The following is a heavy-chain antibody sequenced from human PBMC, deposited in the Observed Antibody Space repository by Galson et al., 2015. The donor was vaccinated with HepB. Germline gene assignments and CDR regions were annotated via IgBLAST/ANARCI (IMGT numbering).Heavy chain of an antibody. J-gene: IGHJ5*02. Sequence: SVKVSCKASGYTFTSYGISWVRQAPGQGLEWMGWISAYNGNANYAQKLQGRVTMTTDTSTSTAYMELRSLRSDDTAVYYCARVPLPGYMVRGVGFDPWGQGTLVTVSS. CDR3: ARVPLPGYMVRGVGFDP. D-gene: IGHD3-10*01. V-gene: IGHV1-18*01. CDR2: ISAYNGNA. CDR1: GYTFTSYG.